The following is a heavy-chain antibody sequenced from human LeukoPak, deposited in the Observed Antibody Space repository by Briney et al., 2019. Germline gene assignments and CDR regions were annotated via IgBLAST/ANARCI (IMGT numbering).Heavy chain of an antibody. D-gene: IGHD4-17*01. CDR3: ARVRYGELDV. CDR2: MSGSGGSA. CDR1: GFTFSSYA. V-gene: IGHV3-23*01. J-gene: IGHJ6*02. Sequence: GGSLRLSCAASGFTFSSYAMSWVRQAPGKVLEWVSSMSGSGGSAYYADSVKGRFTISRDDSKNTMYLQMNSLRAEDTAVYYCARVRYGELDVWGQGTTDTVSS.